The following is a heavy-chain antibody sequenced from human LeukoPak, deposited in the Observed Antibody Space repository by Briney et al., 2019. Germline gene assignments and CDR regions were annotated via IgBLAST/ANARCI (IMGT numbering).Heavy chain of an antibody. CDR1: GGSISSYY. D-gene: IGHD6-19*01. J-gene: IGHJ4*02. CDR3: ARTYDSGWPKRAYYFDY. Sequence: SETLSLTCTVSGGSISSYYWSWIRQPPGKGLEWIGYTYYSGSTNYNPSLKSRVTISVDTSKNQFSLKLSSVTAADTAVYYCARTYDSGWPKRAYYFDYWGQGTLVTVSS. V-gene: IGHV4-59*01. CDR2: TYYSGST.